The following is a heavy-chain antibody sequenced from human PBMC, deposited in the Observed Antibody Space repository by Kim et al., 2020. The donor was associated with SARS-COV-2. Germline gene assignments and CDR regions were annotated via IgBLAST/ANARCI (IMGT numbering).Heavy chain of an antibody. D-gene: IGHD2-2*01. CDR3: ARGQPLDD. V-gene: IGHV4-31*03. J-gene: IGHJ4*02. Sequence: SETLSLTCSVSGCSIRSGGKFWTWLRQHPAKGLEWIGYISYSGNSHYSPSLRSRVSISLQTSENQFSLELTSVTAAATAVYYCARGQPLDDLGPGILVTV. CDR1: GCSIRSGGKF. CDR2: ISYSGNS.